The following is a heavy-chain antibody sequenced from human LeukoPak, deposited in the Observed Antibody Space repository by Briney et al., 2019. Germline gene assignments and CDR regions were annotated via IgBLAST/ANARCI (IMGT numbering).Heavy chain of an antibody. CDR2: IYYSGST. Sequence: PSETLSLTCTVSGXSISSSGYFWGWIRQPPGKGLEWIGRIYYSGSTYYNPSLKSRVTISVDTSKNQFSLKLSSVTAADTAVYYCGRLDTAMVDYWGQGTLVTVSS. J-gene: IGHJ4*02. CDR1: GXSISSSGYF. V-gene: IGHV4-39*01. CDR3: GRLDTAMVDY. D-gene: IGHD5-18*01.